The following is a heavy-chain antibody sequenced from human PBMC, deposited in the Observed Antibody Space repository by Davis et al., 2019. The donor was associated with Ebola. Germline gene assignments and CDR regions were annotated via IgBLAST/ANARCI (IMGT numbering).Heavy chain of an antibody. CDR3: AREMITISRHDAFDI. J-gene: IGHJ3*02. V-gene: IGHV1-2*02. CDR2: INPNSGGT. Sequence: ASVKVSCKASGYTFTGYYMHWVRQAPGQGLEWMGWINPNSGGTNYAQKFQGRVTMTRDTSISTAYMELSRLRSDDTAVYYCAREMITISRHDAFDIWGQGTMVTVSS. D-gene: IGHD3-3*01. CDR1: GYTFTGYY.